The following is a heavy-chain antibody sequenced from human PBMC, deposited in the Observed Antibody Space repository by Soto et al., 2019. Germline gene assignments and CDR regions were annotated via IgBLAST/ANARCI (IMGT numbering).Heavy chain of an antibody. CDR1: GGTFSSYT. J-gene: IGHJ4*02. V-gene: IGHV1-69*02. CDR2: IIPILGIA. Sequence: QVQLVQSGAEVKKPGSSVKVSCKASGGTFSSYTISWVRQAPGQGLEWMGRIIPILGIANYAQKFQCRVTISADKSTSTAYMELISLRSEDTAVYYCARTYGDYVIIFDYWGQGTLVTVSS. CDR3: ARTYGDYVIIFDY. D-gene: IGHD4-17*01.